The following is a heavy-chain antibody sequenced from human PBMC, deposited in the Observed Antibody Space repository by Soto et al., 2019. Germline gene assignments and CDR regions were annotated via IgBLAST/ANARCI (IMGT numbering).Heavy chain of an antibody. J-gene: IGHJ5*02. V-gene: IGHV3-11*06. CDR2: ISPGSRYP. CDR3: VRGGGGGLFDP. Sequence: LRLSCAGSGLTFGDSYMSWIRQAPGKGLEWLSYISPGSRYPAYADSVKGRFTISRDNAKRSLYLQMMSLTAEDTAIYYCVRGGGGGLFDPWGQGTMVTVSS. CDR1: GLTFGDSY. D-gene: IGHD2-15*01.